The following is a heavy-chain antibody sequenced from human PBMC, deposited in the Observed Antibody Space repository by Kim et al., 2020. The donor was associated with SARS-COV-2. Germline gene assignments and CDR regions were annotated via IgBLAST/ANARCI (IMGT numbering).Heavy chain of an antibody. CDR1: GFSLSTSGMC. V-gene: IGHV2-70*11. J-gene: IGHJ4*02. CDR3: ARIGGKYYGSGSPPYFDY. CDR2: IDWDDDK. D-gene: IGHD3-10*01. Sequence: SGPTLVKPTQTLTLTCTFSGFSLSTSGMCVSWIRQPPGKALEWLARIDWDDDKYYSTSLKTRLTISKDTSKNQVVLTMTNMDPVDTATYYCARIGGKYYGSGSPPYFDYWGQGTLVTVSS.